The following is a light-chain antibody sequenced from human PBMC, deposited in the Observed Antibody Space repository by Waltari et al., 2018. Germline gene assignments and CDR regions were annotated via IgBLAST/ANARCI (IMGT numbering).Light chain of an antibody. Sequence: QSALTQPRSVSGSPGQSVTISCTGTSSDVGGYNYVSWYQQHPGKAPKLMIYDVSKGPSGVPDRCSGSKSGNTASLTISGRQAEEEADYYCCSYAGSYTVVFGGGTKLTVL. CDR2: DVS. CDR1: SSDVGGYNY. J-gene: IGLJ2*01. CDR3: CSYAGSYTVV. V-gene: IGLV2-11*01.